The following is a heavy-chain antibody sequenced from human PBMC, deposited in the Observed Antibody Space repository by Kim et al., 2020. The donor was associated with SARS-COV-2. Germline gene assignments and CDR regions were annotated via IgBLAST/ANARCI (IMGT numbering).Heavy chain of an antibody. J-gene: IGHJ3*01. CDR1: GFIFSNFA. CDR2: ISSTGLST. CDR3: AKGFYRASGGHKNEAFAA. V-gene: IGHV3-23*01. D-gene: IGHD3-10*01. Sequence: GGSLRLSCSASGFIFSNFAMNWVRQTPGKGLEWVSSISSTGLSTYYADSVKGLFTVSRDNSKNTLYLQMDSLGAEDTAIFYCAKGFYRASGGHKNEAFAAWGQGTMVTVSP.